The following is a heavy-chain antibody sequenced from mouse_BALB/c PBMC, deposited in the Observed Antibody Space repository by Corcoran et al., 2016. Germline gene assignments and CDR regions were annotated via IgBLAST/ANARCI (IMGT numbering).Heavy chain of an antibody. J-gene: IGHJ2*01. D-gene: IGHD2-4*01. CDR1: GYTLTNSG. CDR3: ASRTMILYFDY. Sequence: QIQLVQSGPELKKPGETVKISCKASGYTLTNSGMNWVKQAPGKGLKWMGWINTYTGEPTYADDFKGRFAFSLETSASTAYLQINNLKNEDMATYFCASRTMILYFDYWGQGTTLTVSS. V-gene: IGHV9-1*02. CDR2: INTYTGEP.